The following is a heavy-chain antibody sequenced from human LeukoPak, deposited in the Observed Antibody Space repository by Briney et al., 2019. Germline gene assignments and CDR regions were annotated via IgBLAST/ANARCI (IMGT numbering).Heavy chain of an antibody. CDR3: ARRSGSYWLFDY. Sequence: GGSLRLSCAASGFTFSSYGMHWVRQAPGKGLEWVSTISGGFTTYYADSVKGRFTISRDNSKNTVYLQMNSPRAEDTALYYCARRSGSYWLFDYWGQGTLVTVSS. V-gene: IGHV3-23*01. D-gene: IGHD1-26*01. CDR2: ISGGFTT. CDR1: GFTFSSYG. J-gene: IGHJ4*02.